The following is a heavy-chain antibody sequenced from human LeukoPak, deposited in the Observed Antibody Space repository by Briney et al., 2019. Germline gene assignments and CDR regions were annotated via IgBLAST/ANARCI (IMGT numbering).Heavy chain of an antibody. CDR1: GYTFTSYG. V-gene: IGHV1-18*01. J-gene: IGHJ5*02. Sequence: ASVKVSCKASGYTFTSYGISWVRQAPGQGLEWMGWISAYNGNTNYAQKLQGRVTMTTDTSTSTAYMELRSLRSDDTAVYYCAGGGTDSSCYYYALYNWFGPWGQGTLVTVSS. CDR3: AGGGTDSSCYYYALYNWFGP. CDR2: ISAYNGNT. D-gene: IGHD3-22*01.